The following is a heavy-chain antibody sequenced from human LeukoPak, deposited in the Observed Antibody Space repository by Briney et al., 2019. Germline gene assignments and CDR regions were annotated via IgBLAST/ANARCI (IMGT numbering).Heavy chain of an antibody. D-gene: IGHD3-22*01. CDR3: ARRPTSIAGSGSGYSFDY. CDR1: GGSFSGYY. J-gene: IGHJ4*02. V-gene: IGHV4-34*01. Sequence: SETLSLTCAVYGGSFSGYYWSWIRQPPGKGLEWIGEINHSGSTNYNPSLKSRVTISVDTSKNQFSLKLSSVTAADTAVYYCARRPTSIAGSGSGYSFDYWGQGTLVIVSS. CDR2: INHSGST.